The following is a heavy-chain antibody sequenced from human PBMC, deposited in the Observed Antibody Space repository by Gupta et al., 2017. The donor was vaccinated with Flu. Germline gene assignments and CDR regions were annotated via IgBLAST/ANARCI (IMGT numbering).Heavy chain of an antibody. CDR1: GSTFLTYG. V-gene: IGHV3-33*01. D-gene: IGHD3/OR15-3a*01. CDR2: IWNDGRNK. CDR3: ARELIFAPPTGYAMDV. J-gene: IGHJ6*02. Sequence: QVQLVESGGGGVKPGRSLSIPCPASGSTFLTYGMLWCRQYPGKGREWVAVIWNDGRNKYKVESVRGRFTIARDNSKNTLYLQMNSLRAEDTAVYFCARELIFAPPTGYAMDVWGQGTAVTVS.